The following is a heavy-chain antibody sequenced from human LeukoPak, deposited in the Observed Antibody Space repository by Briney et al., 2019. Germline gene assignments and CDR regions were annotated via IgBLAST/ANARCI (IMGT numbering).Heavy chain of an antibody. CDR1: GGSISNYY. J-gene: IGHJ6*02. Sequence: SETLSLTCTVSGGSISNYYWSWIRQPPGKGLEWIGYIYYSGSTNYNPSLKSRVTISVDTSKNQFSLKLSSVTAADTAVYYCARDHSYYDILTGYSLGGYGMDVWGQGTTVTVSS. CDR3: ARDHSYYDILTGYSLGGYGMDV. V-gene: IGHV4-59*12. D-gene: IGHD3-9*01. CDR2: IYYSGST.